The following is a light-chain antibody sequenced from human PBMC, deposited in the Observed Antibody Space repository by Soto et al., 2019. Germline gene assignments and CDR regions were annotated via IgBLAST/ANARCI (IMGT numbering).Light chain of an antibody. CDR3: QQYNSYRA. V-gene: IGKV1-5*03. CDR2: KAS. CDR1: QSISNW. Sequence: DTQMTKSPSTLSASVGDRVTITCRASQSISNWLAWHQQKPGKAPKLLIYKASNLESGVPSRFSGSGSGTEFTLTISSLQPDDFATYYCQQYNSYRAFGQGTKVDI. J-gene: IGKJ1*01.